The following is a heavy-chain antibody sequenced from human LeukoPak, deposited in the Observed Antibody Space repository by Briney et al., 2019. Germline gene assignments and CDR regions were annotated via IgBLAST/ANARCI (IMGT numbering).Heavy chain of an antibody. CDR1: GYTFTSYY. Sequence: ASVKVSCKPSGYTFTSYYMHWVRQAPGQGLEWMGIINPSGGSTSYAQKFQGRVTMTRDMSTSTVYMELSSLRSEDTAVYYCARGVGCSSTSCYDYFDYWGQGTLVTVSS. CDR2: INPSGGST. D-gene: IGHD2-2*01. V-gene: IGHV1-46*01. CDR3: ARGVGCSSTSCYDYFDY. J-gene: IGHJ4*02.